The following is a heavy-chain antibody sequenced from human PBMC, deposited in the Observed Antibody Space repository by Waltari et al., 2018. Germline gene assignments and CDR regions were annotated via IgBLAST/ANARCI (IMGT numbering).Heavy chain of an antibody. Sequence: QVQLVQSGAEVKKPGASVKVSCKASGYTFTGYYMHWVRQAPGQGLEWMGRINPNSGGTNYAQKFQGRVTMTRDTSISTAYMELSRLRSDDTAVYYCARGILTIFGVVINGFDPWGQGTLVTVSS. D-gene: IGHD3-3*01. CDR3: ARGILTIFGVVINGFDP. CDR2: INPNSGGT. CDR1: GYTFTGYY. V-gene: IGHV1-2*06. J-gene: IGHJ5*02.